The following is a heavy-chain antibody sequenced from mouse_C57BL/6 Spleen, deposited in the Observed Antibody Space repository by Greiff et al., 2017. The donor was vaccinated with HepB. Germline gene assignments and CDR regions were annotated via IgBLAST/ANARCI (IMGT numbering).Heavy chain of an antibody. CDR1: GYTFTEYT. CDR3: ARDEEGIYYEYDRYFDV. Sequence: QVQLQQSGAELVKPGASVKLSCKASGYTFTEYTIHWVKQRPGQGLEWIGWFYPGSGSIKYNEKFKDKATLTADKSSSTVYMELSRLTSEDSACLFCARDEEGIYYEYDRYFDVWGTGTTVTVSS. CDR2: FYPGSGSI. J-gene: IGHJ1*03. V-gene: IGHV1-62-2*01. D-gene: IGHD2-4*01.